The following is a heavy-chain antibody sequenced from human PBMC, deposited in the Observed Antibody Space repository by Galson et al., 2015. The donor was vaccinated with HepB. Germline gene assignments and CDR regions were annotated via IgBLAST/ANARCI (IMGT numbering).Heavy chain of an antibody. CDR1: EFTFRHYG. J-gene: IGHJ6*02. V-gene: IGHV3-33*01. CDR2: IQNDGSKK. CDR3: ARDLNYFALDV. Sequence: SLRLSCAASEFTFRHYGMHWLRQAPGKGLEWVAGIQNDGSKKYYADSVKGRFAISRDDSKSTLYLQMDSLRAEDTAVYYCARDLNYFALDVRGQGTTVTVSS.